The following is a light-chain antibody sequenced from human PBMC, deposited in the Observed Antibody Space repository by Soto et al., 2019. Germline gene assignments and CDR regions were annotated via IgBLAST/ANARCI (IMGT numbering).Light chain of an antibody. J-gene: IGKJ1*01. Sequence: DLQMTQSPSALSASVGDRVTITCRTSQNIRSWLAWYQQKPGKAPKLLIYKASTLESGVPSRFSGSGSGTEFTLAISSLQPDDFATYYCQQYHSYSWTFGQGPKVDIK. CDR2: KAS. CDR3: QQYHSYSWT. V-gene: IGKV1-5*03. CDR1: QNIRSW.